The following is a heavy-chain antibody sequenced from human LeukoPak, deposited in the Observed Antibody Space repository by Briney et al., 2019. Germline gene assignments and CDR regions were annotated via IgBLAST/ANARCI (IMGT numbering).Heavy chain of an antibody. CDR3: ARDRISGQWLVTLDY. D-gene: IGHD6-19*01. V-gene: IGHV1-69*05. Sequence: SVKVSCKASGYTFTSYGISWVRQAPGQGLEWMGGIIPIFGTANYAQKFQGRVTITTDESTSTAYMELSSLRSEDTAVYYCARDRISGQWLVTLDYWGQGTLVTVSS. CDR1: GYTFTSYG. CDR2: IIPIFGTA. J-gene: IGHJ4*02.